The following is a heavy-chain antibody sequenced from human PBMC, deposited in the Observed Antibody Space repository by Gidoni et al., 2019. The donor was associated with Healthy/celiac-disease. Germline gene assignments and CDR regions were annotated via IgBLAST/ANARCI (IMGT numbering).Heavy chain of an antibody. J-gene: IGHJ2*01. CDR3: ARVRDGYNPDGDGWYFDL. CDR1: GFTVSSNY. D-gene: IGHD5-12*01. CDR2: IYSGGSK. Sequence: EVQLVESGGGLIQPGGSLRLSCAAYGFTVSSNYMSWVRQAPGKGLEWVSVIYSGGSKYYADSVKGRFTISRDNSKNTLYLQMNSLRAEDTAVYYCARVRDGYNPDGDGWYFDLWGRGTLVTVSS. V-gene: IGHV3-53*01.